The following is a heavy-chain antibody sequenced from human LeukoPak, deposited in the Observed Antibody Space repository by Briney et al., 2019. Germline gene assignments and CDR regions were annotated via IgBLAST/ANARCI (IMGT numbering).Heavy chain of an antibody. CDR1: GFTFSYYT. J-gene: IGHJ6*04. D-gene: IGHD3-10*02. V-gene: IGHV3-21*01. CDR3: AELGITMIGGV. CDR2: ISSSDSST. Sequence: PGGSLRLSCAASGFTFSYYTMNWVRQAPGKGLEWVSSISSSDSSTFYADSVKGRFTISRDNAKNSLYLQMNSLRAEDTAVYYCAELGITMIGGVWGKGTTVTISS.